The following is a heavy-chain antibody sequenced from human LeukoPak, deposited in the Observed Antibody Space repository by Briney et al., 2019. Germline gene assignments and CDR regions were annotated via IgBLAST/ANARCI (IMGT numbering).Heavy chain of an antibody. CDR3: ARETEGDLSDSTWVNRYPQH. CDR2: TYYRSKWKN. D-gene: IGHD6-13*01. CDR1: GDRVSSNSAA. Sequence: SQTLSLTCAISGDRVSSNSAAWNWIRQSPSRGLEWLGRTYYRSKWKNDYAPSVKSRITIDADTSKNQISLSLTSLTPDDTAVYYCARETEGDLSDSTWVNRYPQHWGQGTLVTVSS. V-gene: IGHV6-1*01. J-gene: IGHJ1*01.